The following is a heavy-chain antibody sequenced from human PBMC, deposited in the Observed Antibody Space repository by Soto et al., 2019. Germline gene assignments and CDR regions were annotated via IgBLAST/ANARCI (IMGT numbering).Heavy chain of an antibody. CDR3: AREWTYYSDGMDV. V-gene: IGHV3-33*01. CDR1: GFTFSSYS. CDR2: KGYDGSNQ. Sequence: QVQLVESGGGVVQPGRSLRLSCAASGFTFSSYSMHWVRQAPGKGLEWVAVKGYDGSNQYYADSVKCRFTISRDNSKSTLYLQTNSLRAEDTAVYYCAREWTYYSDGMDVWGQGTTVTVSS. J-gene: IGHJ6*02.